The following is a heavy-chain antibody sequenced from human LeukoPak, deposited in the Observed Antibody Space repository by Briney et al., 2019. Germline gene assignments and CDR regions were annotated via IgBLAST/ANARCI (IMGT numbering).Heavy chain of an antibody. Sequence: GGSLRLSWAASGFTFSSYAMSWVRQAPAKGLEWVSAISGSGGSTYYADSVKGRFTISRDNSKNTLYLQMNSLRAEDTAVYYCAKDRLEWLSPPDYWGQGTLVTVSS. CDR1: GFTFSSYA. D-gene: IGHD3-3*01. J-gene: IGHJ4*02. CDR3: AKDRLEWLSPPDY. CDR2: ISGSGGST. V-gene: IGHV3-23*01.